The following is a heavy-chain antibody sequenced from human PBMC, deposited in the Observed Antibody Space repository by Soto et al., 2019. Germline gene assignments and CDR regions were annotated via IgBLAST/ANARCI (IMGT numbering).Heavy chain of an antibody. CDR1: GAALSSGGYF. D-gene: IGHD6-19*01. CDR2: IYYSGGT. CDR3: SRKQSDDNYFDP. Sequence: SETLSLTCTVSGAALSSGGYFYTWVRQPPGKGLEWLGYIYYSGGTNYNPSLKSRVTISLDKSKSQFSLRLISVTAADTAVYYWSRKQSDDNYFDPWGQGTLVTVSS. V-gene: IGHV4-61*08. J-gene: IGHJ5*02.